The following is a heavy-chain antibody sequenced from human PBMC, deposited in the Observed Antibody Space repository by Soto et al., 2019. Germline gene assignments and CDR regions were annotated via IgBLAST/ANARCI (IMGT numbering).Heavy chain of an antibody. CDR1: GGTFSSYA. CDR3: ARGPIAARPDLSSFDY. D-gene: IGHD6-6*01. CDR2: IIPIFGTA. V-gene: IGHV1-69*12. J-gene: IGHJ4*02. Sequence: QVQLVQSGAEVKKPGSSVKVSCKASGGTFSSYAISWVRQAPGQGLEWMGGIIPIFGTANYAQKFQGRVTITADESTSTAYMELSSLRSEDTAVYYCARGPIAARPDLSSFDYWGQGTLVTVSS.